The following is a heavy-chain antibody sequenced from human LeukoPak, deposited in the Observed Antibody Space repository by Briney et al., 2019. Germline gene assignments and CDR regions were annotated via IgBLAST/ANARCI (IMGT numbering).Heavy chain of an antibody. D-gene: IGHD1-26*01. CDR1: GFTFSSYA. J-gene: IGHJ4*02. V-gene: IGHV3-23*01. Sequence: GGSLRLSCAASGFTFSSYAMSWVRQAPGKGLEWVSAISGSGGSTYYEDSVKGRFTISRDNSKNTLYLQMNSLRAEDTAVYYCASGVTVGATLASGFDYWGQGTLVTVSS. CDR3: ASGVTVGATLASGFDY. CDR2: ISGSGGST.